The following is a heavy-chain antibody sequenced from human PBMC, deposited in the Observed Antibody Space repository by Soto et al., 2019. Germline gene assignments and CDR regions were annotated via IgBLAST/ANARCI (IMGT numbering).Heavy chain of an antibody. CDR3: ARGATGISRLAGEFDY. Sequence: SPTLSLTCAISGDSVSSNSAAWNWIRQSPSRGLEWLGRTYYRSKWYNDYAVSVKSRITINPDTSKNQFSLQLNSVTPEDTAVYYCARGATGISRLAGEFDYWGQGTLVTVSS. CDR2: TYYRSKWYN. CDR1: GDSVSSNSAA. D-gene: IGHD1-1*01. V-gene: IGHV6-1*01. J-gene: IGHJ4*02.